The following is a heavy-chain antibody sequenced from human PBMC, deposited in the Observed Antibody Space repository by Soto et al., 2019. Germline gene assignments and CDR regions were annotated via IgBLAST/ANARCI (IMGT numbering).Heavy chain of an antibody. D-gene: IGHD6-13*01. J-gene: IGHJ5*02. CDR3: ARSSHKESWFDP. Sequence: QVQLQESGPGLVKPSETLSLSCTVSNGSLSNSYLNCIRQPAGKGLEWIGCIYTSGSTTYNPSLRSRVTMSVDTSKTQFSLKLNSVTAADTAVYYCARSSHKESWFDPWGQGTMVTVSS. CDR2: IYTSGST. CDR1: NGSLSNSY. V-gene: IGHV4-4*07.